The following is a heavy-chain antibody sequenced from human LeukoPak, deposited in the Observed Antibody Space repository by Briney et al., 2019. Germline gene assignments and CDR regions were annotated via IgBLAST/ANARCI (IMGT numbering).Heavy chain of an antibody. Sequence: PGGSLILSCAASGFTFSNYNMNWVRQAPGKGLEWVSSISTSSIYIYYADSVKGRFTISRDNARNSLYLQMNSLGAEDTAVYYCARCWGSGSYLFDAFDIWGQGTMVTVSS. D-gene: IGHD1-26*01. CDR3: ARCWGSGSYLFDAFDI. J-gene: IGHJ3*02. CDR1: GFTFSNYN. CDR2: ISTSSIYI. V-gene: IGHV3-21*01.